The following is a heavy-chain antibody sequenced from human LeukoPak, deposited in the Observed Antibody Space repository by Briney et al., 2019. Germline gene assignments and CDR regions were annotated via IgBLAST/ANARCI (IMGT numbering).Heavy chain of an antibody. D-gene: IGHD6-19*01. CDR3: ASTRGGSGWYTAWGAFDI. CDR2: IYYSGST. CDR1: GGSISSGGYY. V-gene: IGHV4-31*03. J-gene: IGHJ3*02. Sequence: PSQTLSLTCTVSGGSISSGGYYWSWIRQHPEKGLEWIGYIYYSGSTYYNPSLKSRVTISVDTSKNQFSLKLSSVTAADTAVYYCASTRGGSGWYTAWGAFDIWGQGTMVTVSS.